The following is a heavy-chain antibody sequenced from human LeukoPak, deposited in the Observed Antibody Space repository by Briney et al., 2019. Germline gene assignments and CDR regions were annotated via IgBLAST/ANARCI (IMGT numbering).Heavy chain of an antibody. CDR2: IYHSGST. J-gene: IGHJ5*02. CDR3: ARHVKMPPSVWFDP. D-gene: IGHD2-2*01. CDR1: GYSISSGYY. V-gene: IGHV4-38-2*01. Sequence: PSETLSLTCAVSGYSISSGYYWGWIRQPPGKGLEWIGSIYHSGSTYYNPSLKSRVTISVDTSKNQFSLKLSSVTAADTAVYYCARHVKMPPSVWFDPWGQGTLVTVSS.